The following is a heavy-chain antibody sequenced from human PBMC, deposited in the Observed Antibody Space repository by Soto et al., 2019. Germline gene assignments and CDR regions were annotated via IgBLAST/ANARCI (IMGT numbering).Heavy chain of an antibody. Sequence: SETLSLTCPVSGGSISGYYWSWIRQPPGKGLEWIGYISYSGSTNYNPSLKSRVTISVDTSKNQFSLKLSSVTAADTAVYYCASSSXHYDFWSGYSFWDAFDIWGQGAMVTVSS. D-gene: IGHD3-3*01. CDR2: ISYSGST. CDR3: ASSSXHYDFWSGYSFWDAFDI. V-gene: IGHV4-59*01. J-gene: IGHJ3*02. CDR1: GGSISGYY.